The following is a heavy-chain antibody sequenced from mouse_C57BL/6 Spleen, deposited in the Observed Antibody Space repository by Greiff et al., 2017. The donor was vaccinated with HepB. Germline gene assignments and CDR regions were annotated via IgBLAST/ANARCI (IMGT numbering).Heavy chain of an antibody. J-gene: IGHJ1*03. CDR1: GYAFSSSW. V-gene: IGHV1-82*01. CDR3: ASSGGHWYFDV. Sequence: QVQLQQSGPELVKPGASVKISCKASGYAFSSSWMNWVKQRPGKGLEWIGRIYPGDGDTNYNGKFKGKATLTADKSSSTAYMQLSSLTSKDSAVYFCASSGGHWYFDVWGTGTPVPASS. CDR2: IYPGDGDT.